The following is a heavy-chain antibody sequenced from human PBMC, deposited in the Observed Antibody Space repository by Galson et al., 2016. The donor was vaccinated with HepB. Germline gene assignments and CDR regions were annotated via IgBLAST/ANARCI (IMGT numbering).Heavy chain of an antibody. Sequence: SVKVSCKASGYTFTSNAIHWVRQAPGQRLEWLGWVSAADDNTRYAQNFQGRVTFTRDTSAGTVYMELSALRPEDTATYFCARGNTEGWYHDDWGQGTLVIVSS. CDR1: GYTFTSNA. J-gene: IGHJ4*02. V-gene: IGHV1-3*01. CDR2: VSAADDNT. D-gene: IGHD6-19*01. CDR3: ARGNTEGWYHDD.